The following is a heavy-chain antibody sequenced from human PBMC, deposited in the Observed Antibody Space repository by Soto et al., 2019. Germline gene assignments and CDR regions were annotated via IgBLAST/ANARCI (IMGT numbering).Heavy chain of an antibody. D-gene: IGHD1-20*01. J-gene: IGHJ6*02. CDR2: IKPDGSEQ. CDR3: ARGNWNYYYGLDV. CDR1: EFTFDKYY. Sequence: GGSLRLSCAASEFTFDKYYMTWVRQAPGKGPEWVANIKPDGSEQYYVDSVKGRFTISRDNANNSLYLQKNSLRAEDTAVYFCARGNWNYYYGLDVWGQGTTVTVYS. V-gene: IGHV3-7*01.